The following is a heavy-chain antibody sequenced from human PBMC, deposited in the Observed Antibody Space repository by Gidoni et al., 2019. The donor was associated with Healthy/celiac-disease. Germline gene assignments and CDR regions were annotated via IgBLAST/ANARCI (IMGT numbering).Heavy chain of an antibody. CDR1: GGSLSSSSYY. J-gene: IGHJ4*02. Sequence: QLQLQESGPGLVKPSETLSLTCTVSGGSLSSSSYYWGWIRQPPGKGLEWIGSIYYSGSTYYNPSLKSRVTISVDTSKNQFSLKLSSVTAADTAVYYCARLNSGYYLNYYFDYWGQGTLVTVSS. V-gene: IGHV4-39*01. CDR2: IYYSGST. D-gene: IGHD3-22*01. CDR3: ARLNSGYYLNYYFDY.